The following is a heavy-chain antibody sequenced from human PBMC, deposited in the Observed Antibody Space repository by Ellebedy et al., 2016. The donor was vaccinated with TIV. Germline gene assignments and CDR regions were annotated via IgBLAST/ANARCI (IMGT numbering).Heavy chain of an antibody. CDR2: VFHNGRS. Sequence: SETLSLTCSVSGGSITGYYWNWIRQSPGKGLEWIGFVFHNGRSNYNPSLKSRATISVDKSKNQFALKLSSVTAADTAVYYCARDQCSSTSCYRAFDIWGQGTMVTVSS. CDR3: ARDQCSSTSCYRAFDI. J-gene: IGHJ3*02. D-gene: IGHD2-2*01. CDR1: GGSITGYY. V-gene: IGHV4-59*01.